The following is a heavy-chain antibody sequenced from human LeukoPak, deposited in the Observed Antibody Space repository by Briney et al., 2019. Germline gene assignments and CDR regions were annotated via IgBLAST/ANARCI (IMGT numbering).Heavy chain of an antibody. D-gene: IGHD3-3*01. CDR3: ARGGGITIFGGEFDY. CDR2: IYSGGST. CDR1: GFTVSSNY. Sequence: PGGSLRLSCAASGFTVSSNYMSWVRQAPGKGLEWVSVIYSGGSTYYADSVKGRFAISRDNSKNTLYLQMNSLRAEDTAVYYCARGGGITIFGGEFDYWGQGTLVTVSS. V-gene: IGHV3-53*01. J-gene: IGHJ4*02.